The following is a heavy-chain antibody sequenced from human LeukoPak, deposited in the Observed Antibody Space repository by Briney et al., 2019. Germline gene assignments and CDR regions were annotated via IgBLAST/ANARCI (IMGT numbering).Heavy chain of an antibody. V-gene: IGHV3-21*01. J-gene: IGHJ4*02. CDR1: GFTFSTFS. CDR2: ISSSGSYI. Sequence: GSLRLSCAASGFTFSTFSMNWVRQAPGKGLEWVSSISSSGSYISYADSVKGRLTISRDNAKNSLYLQMSSLRAEDTAVYYCARDQQKEIDYWGQGTLVTVSS. CDR3: ARDQQKEIDY.